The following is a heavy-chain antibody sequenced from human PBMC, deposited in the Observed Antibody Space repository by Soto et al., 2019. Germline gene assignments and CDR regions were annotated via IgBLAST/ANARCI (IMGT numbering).Heavy chain of an antibody. V-gene: IGHV3-53*01. CDR1: GVSVSGTY. CDR3: SRGGESGWLEFFDS. Sequence: AGCIKLSCAASGVSVSGTYMGWVRQAPGKGLEWVSVIYRGGGTYYVDSVKGRFTISRDNSENTLYLQMNSLRADDTALYHCSRGGESGWLEFFDSWGWGALVP. CDR2: IYRGGGT. D-gene: IGHD6-19*01. J-gene: IGHJ4*02.